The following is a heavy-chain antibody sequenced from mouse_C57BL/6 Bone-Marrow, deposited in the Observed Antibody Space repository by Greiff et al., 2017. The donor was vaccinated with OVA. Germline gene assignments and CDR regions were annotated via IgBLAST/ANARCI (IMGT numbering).Heavy chain of an antibody. CDR1: GYSFTGYF. CDR2: INPYNGDT. CDR3: ARSGYRGAWFAY. J-gene: IGHJ3*01. D-gene: IGHD2-14*01. Sequence: VQLQQSGPELVKPGASVKISCKASGYSFTGYFMNWVMQSHGKSLEWIGRINPYNGDTFYNQKFKGKATLTVDKSSSTAHMELRSLTSEDSAVYYCARSGYRGAWFAYWGQGTLVTVSA. V-gene: IGHV1-20*01.